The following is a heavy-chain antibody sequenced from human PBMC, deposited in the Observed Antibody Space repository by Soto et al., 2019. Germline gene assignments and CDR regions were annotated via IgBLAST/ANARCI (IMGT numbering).Heavy chain of an antibody. CDR1: GFSLSTSGVG. CDR3: AHVQDGVPYYYYYGMDV. CDR2: IYWDDDK. J-gene: IGHJ6*02. V-gene: IGHV2-5*02. Sequence: QITLKESGPTLVKPTQTLTLTCTFSGFSLSTSGVGVGWIRQPPGKALEWLALIYWDDDKRYSPSLKSRLTITKDTSKNQVVLTMTNMDPVDTATYYCAHVQDGVPYYYYYGMDVWGQGTTVTDSS. D-gene: IGHD2-2*01.